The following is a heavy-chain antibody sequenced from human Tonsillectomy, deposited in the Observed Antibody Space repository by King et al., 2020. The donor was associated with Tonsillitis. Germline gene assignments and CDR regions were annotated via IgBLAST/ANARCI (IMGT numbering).Heavy chain of an antibody. CDR1: GGTFSSYA. D-gene: IGHD5-18*01. J-gene: IGHJ4*02. V-gene: IGHV1-69*04. CDR3: ASEIGYSYGFGRNPLDY. Sequence: QLVQSGAEVKKPGSSVKVSCKASGGTFSSYAISWVRQAPGQGLEWMGRIIPILGIANYAQKFQGRVTITADKSTSTAYMELSSLRSEDTAVYYCASEIGYSYGFGRNPLDYWGQGTLFTVSS. CDR2: IIPILGIA.